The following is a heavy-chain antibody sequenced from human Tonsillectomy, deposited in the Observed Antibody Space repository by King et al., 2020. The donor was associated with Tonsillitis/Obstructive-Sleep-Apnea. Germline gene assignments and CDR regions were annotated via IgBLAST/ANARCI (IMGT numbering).Heavy chain of an antibody. D-gene: IGHD1-7*01. J-gene: IGHJ4*02. CDR2: IYAGGSI. CDR1: GFTVSSSY. CDR3: ARFLSPRRLQELSAFDR. V-gene: IGHV3-53*01. Sequence: VQLVESGGGLIQPGGSLRLSCAASGFTVSSSYMSWVRQAPGKGLEWLSAIYAGGSIYYADSVKGRFTISTDSSKNTVYLQMNRLRVEDTAVYYCARFLSPRRLQELSAFDRWGQGTLVTVSS.